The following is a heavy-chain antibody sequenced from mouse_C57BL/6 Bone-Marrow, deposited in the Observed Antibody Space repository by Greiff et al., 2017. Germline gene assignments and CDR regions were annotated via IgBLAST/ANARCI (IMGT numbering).Heavy chain of an antibody. CDR2: IRSKSNNYAT. CDR1: GFSFNTYA. D-gene: IGHD6-1*01. V-gene: IGHV10-1*01. J-gene: IGHJ3*01. Sequence: EVQLVESGGGLVQPKGSLKLSCAASGFSFNTYAMNWVRQAPGQGLEWVARIRSKSNNYATYYADSVKDRFTISRDASESMLYLQMNNLKTEDTAMYYCVPLPFAYWGQGTLVTVSA. CDR3: VPLPFAY.